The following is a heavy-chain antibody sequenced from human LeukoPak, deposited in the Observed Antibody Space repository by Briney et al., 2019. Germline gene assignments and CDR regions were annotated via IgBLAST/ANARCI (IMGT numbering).Heavy chain of an antibody. Sequence: KSSETLSLTCTVSGGSISSGSYYWSWIRQPAGKGLEWIGRIYTSGSTNYNPSLKSRVTISVDTSRNQFSLKLSSVTAADTAVYYCAREYYYDSSGSLYDAFDIWGQGTMVTVSS. V-gene: IGHV4-61*02. CDR1: GGSISSGSYY. J-gene: IGHJ3*02. D-gene: IGHD3-22*01. CDR2: IYTSGST. CDR3: AREYYYDSSGSLYDAFDI.